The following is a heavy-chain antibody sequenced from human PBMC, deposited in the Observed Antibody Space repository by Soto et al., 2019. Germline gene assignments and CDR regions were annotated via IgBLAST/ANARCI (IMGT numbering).Heavy chain of an antibody. CDR3: ARVRHIKYYYYYYMDV. D-gene: IGHD1-20*01. CDR1: GYTFTSYG. V-gene: IGHV1-18*01. Sequence: QVPLVPSGAEVKKPGASVKVSCKASGYTFTSYGISWVRQAPGQGLEWMGWISAYNGNTNYAQKLQGRVTMTTDTSTSTAYMELRSLRSDDTAVYYCARVRHIKYYYYYYMDVWGKGTTVTVSS. CDR2: ISAYNGNT. J-gene: IGHJ6*03.